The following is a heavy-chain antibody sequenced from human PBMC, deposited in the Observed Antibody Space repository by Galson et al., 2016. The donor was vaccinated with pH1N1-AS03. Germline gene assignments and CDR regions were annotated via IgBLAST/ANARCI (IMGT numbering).Heavy chain of an antibody. V-gene: IGHV3-33*01. CDR3: ATGQVDDTDY. Sequence: SLRLSCAASGFTFRDYGMHWVRQAPGKGLEWVALIWYDRSEKYYGDSVKGRFIISRDNSKNTLSLQMNNLRAEDTAMYYCATGQVDDTDYWGQGTLVTVSS. J-gene: IGHJ4*02. CDR1: GFTFRDYG. CDR2: IWYDRSEK. D-gene: IGHD3-22*01.